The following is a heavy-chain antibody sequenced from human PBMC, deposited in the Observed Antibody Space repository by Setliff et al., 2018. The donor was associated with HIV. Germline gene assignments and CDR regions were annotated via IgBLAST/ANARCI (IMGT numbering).Heavy chain of an antibody. CDR1: GGSFRSGGYY. Sequence: PSETLSLTCTVSGGSFRSGGYYWSWIRQHPGKGLEWIGYIYYSGIANYSPSLKSRVTLLVDTSKTQFSLKLTSVTAADTAVYYCARGSDSSTWYRGWFDPWGQGTLVTVSS. CDR3: ARGSDSSTWYRGWFDP. V-gene: IGHV4-61*08. D-gene: IGHD6-13*01. CDR2: IYYSGIA. J-gene: IGHJ5*02.